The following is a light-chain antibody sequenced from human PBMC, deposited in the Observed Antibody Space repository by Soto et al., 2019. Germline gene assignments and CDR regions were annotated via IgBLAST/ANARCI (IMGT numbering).Light chain of an antibody. CDR3: ASWDDSLNAPV. Sequence: SVLTQPPSASGTPGQRVSISCSGSTSNIGRNDVNWYQQLPGTAPKLLIYGHNQRPSGVPERFSGSKSGTSASLAISGLQSEDEADYYCASWDDSLNAPVFGGGTKVTVL. J-gene: IGLJ2*01. CDR1: TSNIGRND. V-gene: IGLV1-44*01. CDR2: GHN.